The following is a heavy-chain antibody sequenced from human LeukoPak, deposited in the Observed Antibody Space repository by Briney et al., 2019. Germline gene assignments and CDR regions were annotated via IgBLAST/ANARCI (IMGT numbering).Heavy chain of an antibody. J-gene: IGHJ4*02. Sequence: GRSLRLSCAASGFTFSSYGLHWVRQAPGKGLEWVAVISHDGSDSHYADSVKGRFTISRDNSKNTVYLQMSSLRPEDTAVYFCAKELYFGSGSYPDYWGQGTLVRVSS. CDR1: GFTFSSYG. V-gene: IGHV3-30*18. CDR2: ISHDGSDS. D-gene: IGHD3-10*01. CDR3: AKELYFGSGSYPDY.